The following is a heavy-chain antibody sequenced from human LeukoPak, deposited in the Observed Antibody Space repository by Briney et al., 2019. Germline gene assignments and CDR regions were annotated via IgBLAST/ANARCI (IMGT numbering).Heavy chain of an antibody. V-gene: IGHV4-59*01. CDR1: GGSISSYY. CDR3: ARSGRGYSYGYDY. CDR2: IYYSGST. Sequence: SETLSLTCTVSGGSISSYYWSWLRQPPGKGLEWIGYIYYSGSTNYNPSLTSRVTISVDTSKNQFSLKLSSVTAADTAVYYCARSGRGYSYGYDYWGQGTLVTVSS. D-gene: IGHD5-18*01. J-gene: IGHJ4*02.